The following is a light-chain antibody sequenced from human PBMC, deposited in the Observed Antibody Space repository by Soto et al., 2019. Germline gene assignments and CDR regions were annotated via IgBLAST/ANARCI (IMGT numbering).Light chain of an antibody. V-gene: IGKV4-1*01. CDR1: QSVLYSSNNKNY. J-gene: IGKJ4*01. CDR2: WAS. CDR3: QQYYSSPLT. Sequence: IVMTQSPDSLAVSLGERATINCKPSQSVLYSSNNKNYLAWHQQKPGQPPKLLIYWASTRESGVPDRFSGSGSGTDFSLTITSLQAEDVAVYYCQQYYSSPLTFGGGTKVEIE.